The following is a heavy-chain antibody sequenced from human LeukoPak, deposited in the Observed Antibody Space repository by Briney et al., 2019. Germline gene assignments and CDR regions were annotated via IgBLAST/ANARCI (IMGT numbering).Heavy chain of an antibody. CDR2: ISYDGSNK. D-gene: IGHD2-15*01. J-gene: IGHJ5*02. CDR3: ARDPAGYCSGGSCYR. CDR1: GFTSSSYA. Sequence: PGGSLRLSCAASGFTSSSYAMHWVRQAPGKGLEWVAVISYDGSNKYYADSVKGRFTISRDNSKNTLYLQMNSLRAEDTAVYYCARDPAGYCSGGSCYRWGQGTLVTVSS. V-gene: IGHV3-30-3*01.